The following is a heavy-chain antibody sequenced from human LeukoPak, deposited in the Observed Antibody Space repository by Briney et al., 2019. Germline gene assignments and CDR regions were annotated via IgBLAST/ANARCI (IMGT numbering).Heavy chain of an antibody. CDR2: IYTSGST. CDR3: ARVDFWSGSDY. CDR1: GGSISSYY. J-gene: IGHJ4*02. D-gene: IGHD3-3*01. Sequence: PSETLSPTCTASGGSISSYYWSWIRQPAGKGLEWIGRIYTSGSTNYNPSLKSRATMSVDTSKNQFSLKLSSVTAADTAVYYCARVDFWSGSDYWGQGTLVTVSS. V-gene: IGHV4-4*07.